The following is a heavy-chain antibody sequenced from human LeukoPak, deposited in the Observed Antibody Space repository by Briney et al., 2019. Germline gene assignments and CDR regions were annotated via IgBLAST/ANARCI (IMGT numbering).Heavy chain of an antibody. D-gene: IGHD3-22*01. V-gene: IGHV3-33*01. Sequence: GGSLRLSCAASGFTFSSYGMHWVRQAPGKGLEWVAVIWYDGSNKYYADSVKGRFTISRDNSKNTLYLQMNSLRAEDTAVYYCARDNYYDSSGYYRYYFDYWGQGTQVTVSS. CDR3: ARDNYYDSSGYYRYYFDY. CDR2: IWYDGSNK. CDR1: GFTFSSYG. J-gene: IGHJ4*02.